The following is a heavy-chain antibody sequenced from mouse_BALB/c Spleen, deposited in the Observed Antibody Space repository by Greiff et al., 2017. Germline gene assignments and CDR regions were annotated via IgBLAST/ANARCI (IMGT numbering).Heavy chain of an antibody. CDR3: ARTGTRKTWFAY. V-gene: IGHV5-17*02. CDR2: ISSGSSTI. CDR1: GFTFSSFG. D-gene: IGHD3-3*01. Sequence: DVQLVESGGGLVQPGGSRKLSCAASGFTFSSFGMHWVRQAPEKGLEWVAYISSGSSTIYYADTVKGRFTISRDNPKNTLFLQMTSLRSEDTAMYYCARTGTRKTWFAYWGQGTLVTVSA. J-gene: IGHJ3*01.